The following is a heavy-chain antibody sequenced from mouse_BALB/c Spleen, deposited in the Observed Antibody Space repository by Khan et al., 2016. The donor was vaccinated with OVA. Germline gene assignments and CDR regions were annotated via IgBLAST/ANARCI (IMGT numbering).Heavy chain of an antibody. CDR1: GYTFTDYY. CDR3: ASMDTTSFDY. Sequence: QVQLKQSGAELARPGASVKLSCKASGYTFTDYYITWVKQRTGQGLEWIGEIYPGSGNVYYNANFKGKATLTADKSSSTTYMHLSSLTSEDSAVYCCASMDTTSFDYWGQGTTLTVSS. CDR2: IYPGSGNV. J-gene: IGHJ2*01. D-gene: IGHD4-1*02. V-gene: IGHV1-77*01.